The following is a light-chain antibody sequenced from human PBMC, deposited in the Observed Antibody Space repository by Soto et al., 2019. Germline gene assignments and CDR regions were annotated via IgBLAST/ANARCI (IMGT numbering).Light chain of an antibody. J-gene: IGLJ1*01. CDR3: SSYAGSNTYYG. V-gene: IGLV2-8*01. Sequence: QSALTRPPSASGSPGQSVTISCTGTSSDIGAYNYVSWFQRHPGKAPKLMIDEVSKRPSGVPDRFSGSKSGNTASLTVSGLQAEDEADYYCSSYAGSNTYYGLGTGTRVTGL. CDR1: SSDIGAYNY. CDR2: EVS.